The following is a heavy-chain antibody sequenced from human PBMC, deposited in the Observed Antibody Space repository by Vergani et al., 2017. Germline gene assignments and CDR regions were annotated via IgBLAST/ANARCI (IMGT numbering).Heavy chain of an antibody. J-gene: IGHJ4*01. Sequence: VELLESGGGLAQPGGSLRVSCSASGFRVTTYYMSWVRQAPGKGLEWVSVIKSDGRTSYAESVRGRFTISRDTSRNAVYLQMNILRVEDTGVYYCTRSECSGTTCYGHYFDLWGRGLLVTVSS. CDR2: IKSDGRT. V-gene: IGHV3-66*02. CDR3: TRSECSGTTCYGHYFDL. CDR1: GFRVTTYY. D-gene: IGHD2-15*01.